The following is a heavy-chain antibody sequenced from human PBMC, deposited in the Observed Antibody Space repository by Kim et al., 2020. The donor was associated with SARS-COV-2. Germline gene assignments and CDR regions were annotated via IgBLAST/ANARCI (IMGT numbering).Heavy chain of an antibody. Sequence: PSGGSTSYAQKFQGRVTMTRDTSTSTVYMELSSLRSEDTAVYYCASLSVGWGQGTLVTVSS. J-gene: IGHJ4*02. D-gene: IGHD1-26*01. CDR3: ASLSVG. V-gene: IGHV1-46*01. CDR2: PSGGST.